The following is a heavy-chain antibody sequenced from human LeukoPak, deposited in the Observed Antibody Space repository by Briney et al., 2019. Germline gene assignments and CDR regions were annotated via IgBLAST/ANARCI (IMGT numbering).Heavy chain of an antibody. J-gene: IGHJ5*02. CDR3: AREFSSSYNWFDP. CDR1: GSSISSYY. Sequence: RSSETLSLTCTVSGSSISSYYWSWIRQPPGKGLEWIGYIYYSGSTNYNPSLKSRVTISVDTSKNQFSLKLSSVTAADTAVYYCAREFSSSYNWFDPWGQGTLVTVSS. V-gene: IGHV4-59*01. CDR2: IYYSGST. D-gene: IGHD6-13*01.